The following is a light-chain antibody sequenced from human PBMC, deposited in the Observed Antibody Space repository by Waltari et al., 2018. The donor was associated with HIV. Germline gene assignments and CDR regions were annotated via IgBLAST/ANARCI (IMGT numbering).Light chain of an antibody. CDR1: QTSSRW. V-gene: IGKV1-5*03. J-gene: IGKJ4*01. CDR2: KAS. CDR3: LQYKDFPLT. Sequence: DIQMTQSPSTLSASVGDRVTIPCRASQTSSRWLAWYQQKPGKAPKLLIYKASSLESGVTSRFSGSGSGTDFTLTISSLQPDDFATYYCLQYKDFPLTFGGGTKVEIK.